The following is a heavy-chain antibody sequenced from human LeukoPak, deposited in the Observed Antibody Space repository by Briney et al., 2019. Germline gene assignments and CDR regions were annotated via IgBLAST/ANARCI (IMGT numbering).Heavy chain of an antibody. J-gene: IGHJ4*02. CDR3: AKVETSGSYYYFDY. V-gene: IGHV3-23*01. Sequence: PSGGSLRLSCAASGFTSSSYAMSWVRQAPGKGLEWVSAISGSGGSTYYADSVKGRFTISRDNSKNTLYLQMNSLRAEDTAVYYCAKVETSGSYYYFDYWGQGTLVTVSS. CDR2: ISGSGGST. CDR1: GFTSSSYA. D-gene: IGHD1-26*01.